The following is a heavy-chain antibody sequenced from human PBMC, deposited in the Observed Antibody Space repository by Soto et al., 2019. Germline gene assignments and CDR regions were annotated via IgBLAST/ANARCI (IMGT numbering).Heavy chain of an antibody. CDR1: GDRFTTYW. CDR2: IYPDDSDI. V-gene: IGHV5-51*01. J-gene: IGHJ4*02. Sequence: PGESLKISCKASGDRFTTYWIGWVRQMPGKGLEWMAFIYPDDSDIRYSPSFQGQVTISADKSISTAYLQWRSLKASDTAMYYCARQATYSSSWPDWGQGTLVTVSS. D-gene: IGHD6-13*01. CDR3: ARQATYSSSWPD.